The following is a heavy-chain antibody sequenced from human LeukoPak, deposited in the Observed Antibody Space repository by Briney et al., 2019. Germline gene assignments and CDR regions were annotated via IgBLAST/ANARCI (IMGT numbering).Heavy chain of an antibody. CDR1: GFTFSSYG. CDR3: ARDVGPADY. J-gene: IGHJ4*02. D-gene: IGHD2-15*01. CDR2: ISYDGSNK. Sequence: GGSLRLSCAASGFTFSSYGMPWVRQAPGKGLEWVAVISYDGSNKYYADSVKGRFTISRDNSKNTLYLQMNSLRAEDTAVYYCARDVGPADYWGQGTLVTVSS. V-gene: IGHV3-30*03.